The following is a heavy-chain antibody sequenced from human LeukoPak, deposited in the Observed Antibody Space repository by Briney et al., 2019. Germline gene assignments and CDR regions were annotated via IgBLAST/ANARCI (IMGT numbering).Heavy chain of an antibody. J-gene: IGHJ4*02. V-gene: IGHV1-3*01. CDR1: GYTFTSYA. D-gene: IGHD6-19*01. Sequence: ASVKVSCKASGYTFTSYAMHWVRQAPGRRLEWMGWINAGNGNTKYSQKFQGRVTITRDTSASTAYMELSSLRSEDTAVYYCARESEMAVAGLDYWGQGTLVTVSS. CDR3: ARESEMAVAGLDY. CDR2: INAGNGNT.